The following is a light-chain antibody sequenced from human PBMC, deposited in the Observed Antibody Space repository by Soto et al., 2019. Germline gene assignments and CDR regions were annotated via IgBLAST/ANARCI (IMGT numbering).Light chain of an antibody. CDR1: SRDVGGYNY. CDR2: DVT. J-gene: IGLJ2*01. V-gene: IGLV2-8*01. Sequence: QSALTQPPSASGSPGQSVTISCTGTSRDVGGYNYVSWYQQHPGKAPKLMIYDVTKRPSGVPDRFSGSKSGNTASLTVSGLQAEDEADYYCTSFTGTNNVVVFGGGTKVTVL. CDR3: TSFTGTNNVVV.